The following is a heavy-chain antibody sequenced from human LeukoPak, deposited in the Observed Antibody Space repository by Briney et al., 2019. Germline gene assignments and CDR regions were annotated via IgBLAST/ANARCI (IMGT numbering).Heavy chain of an antibody. CDR3: ARTPPHPVADDYYYGMDV. D-gene: IGHD6-19*01. Sequence: GGSLRLSCAASGFTFSSYGMHWVRQAPGKGLEWVAVIWYDGSNKYYAASVKGRFTISGDNSKNTLYLQMNSLGAEATAVYYCARTPPHPVADDYYYGMDVWGQGTMVTVSS. CDR2: IWYDGSNK. V-gene: IGHV3-33*01. J-gene: IGHJ6*02. CDR1: GFTFSSYG.